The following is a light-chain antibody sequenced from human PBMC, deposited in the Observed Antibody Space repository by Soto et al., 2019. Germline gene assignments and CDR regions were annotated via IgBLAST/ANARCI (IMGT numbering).Light chain of an antibody. Sequence: EIVLTQSPGTLSLSPGKRATLSCRASQSISSSYLAWYQQRPGQAPRLLIYGPSSRATGIPDRFSGSGSGTEFTLTISRLEPEDFAVYYCQQYGSSSWTFGQGTKVDIK. V-gene: IGKV3-20*01. CDR1: QSISSSY. J-gene: IGKJ1*01. CDR2: GPS. CDR3: QQYGSSSWT.